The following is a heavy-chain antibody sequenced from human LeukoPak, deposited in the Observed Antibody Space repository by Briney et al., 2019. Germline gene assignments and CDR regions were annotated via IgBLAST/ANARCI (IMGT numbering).Heavy chain of an antibody. CDR1: GGSISGYY. CDR2: IYYSGST. CDR3: ARSVVTLYWYFDL. D-gene: IGHD4-23*01. J-gene: IGHJ2*01. Sequence: PSETLSLTCTVSGGSISGYYYNWIRQPPGKGLEWIGYIYYSGSTNYNPSLKSRVTISLDTSKNQFSLKLSGVTTADTAVYYCARSVVTLYWYFDLWGRGTLVTVSS. V-gene: IGHV4-59*01.